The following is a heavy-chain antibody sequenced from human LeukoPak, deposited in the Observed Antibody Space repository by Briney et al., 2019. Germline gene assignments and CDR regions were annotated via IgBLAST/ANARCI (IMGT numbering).Heavy chain of an antibody. Sequence: GESLKISCKGSGYSFTSYWIGWVRQMPGKGLEWMGIIYPGDSDTRYSPSFQGQVTIPADKSISTAYLQWSSLKASDTAMYYCARGYCSGGSCYDAFDIWGQGTMVTVSS. D-gene: IGHD2-15*01. CDR3: ARGYCSGGSCYDAFDI. V-gene: IGHV5-51*01. CDR1: GYSFTSYW. J-gene: IGHJ3*02. CDR2: IYPGDSDT.